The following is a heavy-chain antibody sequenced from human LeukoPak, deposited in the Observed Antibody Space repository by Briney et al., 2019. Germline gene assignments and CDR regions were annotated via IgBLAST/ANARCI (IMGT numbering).Heavy chain of an antibody. Sequence: GTSVKVSCKASGYTFAGYYMHWVRQAPGQGLEWMGWINPNSGDTNYAQKFQGRVTMTRDTSISTAYVELSRLTSDDTAVYYCARDLDYYGSGSYYRPPSPGYWGQGTLVTVSS. V-gene: IGHV1-2*02. J-gene: IGHJ4*02. CDR1: GYTFAGYY. CDR2: INPNSGDT. D-gene: IGHD3-10*01. CDR3: ARDLDYYGSGSYYRPPSPGY.